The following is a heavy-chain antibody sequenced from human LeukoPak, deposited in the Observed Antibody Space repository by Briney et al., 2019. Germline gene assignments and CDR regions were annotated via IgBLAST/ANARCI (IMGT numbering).Heavy chain of an antibody. Sequence: PGGSLRLSCAASGFTFSSYDMSWVRQAPGKGLEWVSAISGSGGSTYYADSVKGRFTISRDNSKNTLYLQMNSLRAEDAAVYYCAKEWQWLVLLNFDYWGQGTLVTVSS. J-gene: IGHJ4*02. V-gene: IGHV3-23*01. CDR3: AKEWQWLVLLNFDY. D-gene: IGHD6-19*01. CDR1: GFTFSSYD. CDR2: ISGSGGST.